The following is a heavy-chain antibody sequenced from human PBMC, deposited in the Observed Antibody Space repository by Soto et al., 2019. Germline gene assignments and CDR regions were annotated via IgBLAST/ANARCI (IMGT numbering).Heavy chain of an antibody. J-gene: IGHJ2*01. D-gene: IGHD3-10*01. Sequence: VQLVESGGGLVQPGGSLRLSCAASGFTFSNYWMHWVRQAPGKGLVWVSRISTDGSITNYADSVKGRFTISRDNAKNTLSLQMNSLTAEDTAVYYCARDRTSGTERYFDLWGRGTLVTVSS. CDR3: ARDRTSGTERYFDL. CDR2: ISTDGSIT. V-gene: IGHV3-74*01. CDR1: GFTFSNYW.